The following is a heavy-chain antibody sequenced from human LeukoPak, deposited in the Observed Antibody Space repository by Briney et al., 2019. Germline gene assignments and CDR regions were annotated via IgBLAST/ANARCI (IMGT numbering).Heavy chain of an antibody. V-gene: IGHV4-4*07. CDR1: GGSISSYY. CDR2: IYTSGST. CDR3: AGEQQQLVP. J-gene: IGHJ5*02. Sequence: SQTLSLTSTVSGGSISSYYRSWIRQPAGKGLEWIGRIYTSGSTNYNPSLKSRVTMSVDTSQNQFSLKLSSVTAADTAVYYCAGEQQQLVPWGQGTLVTVSS. D-gene: IGHD6-13*01.